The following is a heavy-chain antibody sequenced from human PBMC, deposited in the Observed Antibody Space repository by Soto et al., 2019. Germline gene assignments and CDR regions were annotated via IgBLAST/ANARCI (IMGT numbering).Heavy chain of an antibody. CDR2: ISYDGSNK. J-gene: IGHJ4*02. CDR1: GFTFSSYG. CDR3: AKEQNVYCSGGSCYFDY. V-gene: IGHV3-30*18. Sequence: GGSLRLSCAASGFTFSSYGMHWVRQAPGKGLEWVAVISYDGSNKYYADSVKGRFTISRDNSKNTLYLQMNSLRAEDTAVYYCAKEQNVYCSGGSCYFDYWGQGTLVTVSS. D-gene: IGHD2-15*01.